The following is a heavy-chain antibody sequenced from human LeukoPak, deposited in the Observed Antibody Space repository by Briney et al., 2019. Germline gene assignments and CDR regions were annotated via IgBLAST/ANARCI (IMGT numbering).Heavy chain of an antibody. V-gene: IGHV3-30*02. CDR2: IRYDATNK. CDR3: AKVAKYYYGSETYYFFEH. D-gene: IGHD3-10*01. Sequence: PGGSLRLSCAASGFTFSYYGMNWVRQAPGKGLEWVAFIRYDATNKYYADSVKGRFTISRDNAKNSLDLQMNSLRVEDTAVYYCAKVAKYYYGSETYYFFEHWGQGTPVTASS. CDR1: GFTFSYYG. J-gene: IGHJ4*02.